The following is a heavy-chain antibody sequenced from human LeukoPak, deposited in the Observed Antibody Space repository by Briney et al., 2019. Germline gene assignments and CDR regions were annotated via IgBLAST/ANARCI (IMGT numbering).Heavy chain of an antibody. J-gene: IGHJ5*02. V-gene: IGHV4-38-2*02. CDR2: IYHSGST. Sequence: TSETLSLTCAVSGYSISSGYYWGWIRQPPGKGLEWIGSIYHSGSTYYNPSLKSRVTISVDTFKKQFFLKLSSVTAADTAVYYCARENGEAGVKWFDPWGQGTLVTVSS. CDR1: GYSISSGYY. CDR3: ARENGEAGVKWFDP. D-gene: IGHD2-8*01.